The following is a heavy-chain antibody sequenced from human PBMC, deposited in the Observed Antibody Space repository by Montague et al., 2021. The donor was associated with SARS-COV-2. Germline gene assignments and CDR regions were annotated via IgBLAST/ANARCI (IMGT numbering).Heavy chain of an antibody. J-gene: IGHJ4*02. CDR2: IKNSGST. Sequence: IKNSGSTNYSPSLKSRVTLSVDTSHNQFSLKRTSVTAADTAIYYCAKLSGWYGTTEHWGRGTLVTVYS. V-gene: IGHV4-34*01. D-gene: IGHD6-19*01. CDR3: AKLSGWYGTTEH.